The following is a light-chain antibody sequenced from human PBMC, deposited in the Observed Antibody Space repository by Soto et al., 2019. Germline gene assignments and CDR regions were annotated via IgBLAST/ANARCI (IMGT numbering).Light chain of an antibody. CDR1: QSVSSSY. CDR3: QQYGSSPRT. J-gene: IGKJ1*01. CDR2: GAS. V-gene: IGKV3-20*01. Sequence: EIVLTQSPGTLSLSPGERATLSCRASQSVSSSYLARYQQKPGQAPRLLIYGASSRATGIPDRFSGSGSGTDFTLTISRLEPEDFAVYYCQQYGSSPRTFGQGTKVDNK.